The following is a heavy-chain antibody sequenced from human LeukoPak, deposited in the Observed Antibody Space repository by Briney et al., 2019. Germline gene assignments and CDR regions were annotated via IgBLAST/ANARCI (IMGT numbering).Heavy chain of an antibody. D-gene: IGHD6-13*01. J-gene: IGHJ4*02. Sequence: ASVKVSCKASGYTFTSYDINWVRQAPGQGLEWMGWINPNSGGTNYAQKFQGRVTMTRDTSISTAYMELSRLRSDDTAVYYCARGVREQHAFDYWGQGTLVTVSS. V-gene: IGHV1-2*02. CDR3: ARGVREQHAFDY. CDR2: INPNSGGT. CDR1: GYTFTSYD.